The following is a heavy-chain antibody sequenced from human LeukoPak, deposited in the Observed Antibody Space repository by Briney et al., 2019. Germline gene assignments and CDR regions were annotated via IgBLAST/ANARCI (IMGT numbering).Heavy chain of an antibody. V-gene: IGHV3-30*02. CDR2: IRFDGSNE. J-gene: IGHJ6*03. D-gene: IGHD3-3*01. CDR1: GFTFSTCG. CDR3: ARDYDFWKGMNYYYYMDV. Sequence: PGGSLRLSCAASGFTFSTCGMHWVRQAPGKGLEWVAFIRFDGSNEYYPDSVKGRFTISRDNAKNSLYLQMNSLRAEDTAVYYCARDYDFWKGMNYYYYMDVWGKGTTVTVSS.